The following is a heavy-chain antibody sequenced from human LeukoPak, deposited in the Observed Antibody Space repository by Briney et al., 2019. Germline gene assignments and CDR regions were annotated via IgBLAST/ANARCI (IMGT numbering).Heavy chain of an antibody. CDR2: IRYDGSNK. Sequence: SGGSLRLPCAASGSTFSSYGMHWVRQAPGKGLEWVAFIRYDGSNKYYADSVKGRFTISRDNSKNTLYLQMNSLRAEDTAVYYCASLGATSDYWGQGTLVTVSS. D-gene: IGHD5-12*01. J-gene: IGHJ4*02. CDR3: ASLGATSDY. V-gene: IGHV3-30*02. CDR1: GSTFSSYG.